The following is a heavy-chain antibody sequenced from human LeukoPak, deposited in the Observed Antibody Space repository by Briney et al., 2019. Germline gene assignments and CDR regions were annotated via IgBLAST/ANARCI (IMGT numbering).Heavy chain of an antibody. V-gene: IGHV3-23*01. J-gene: IGHJ4*02. CDR1: GFTVSSNY. D-gene: IGHD3-22*01. CDR3: AKDQMEGITMIVVVITVFDY. CDR2: ISGSGGST. Sequence: GGSLRLSCAASGFTVSSNYMSWVRQAPGKGLEWVSAISGSGGSTYYADSVKGRFTISRDNSKNTLYLQMNSLRAEDTAVYYCAKDQMEGITMIVVVITVFDYWGQGTLVTVSS.